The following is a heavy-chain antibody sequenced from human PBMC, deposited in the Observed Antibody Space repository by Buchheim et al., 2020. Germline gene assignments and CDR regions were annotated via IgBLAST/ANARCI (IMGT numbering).Heavy chain of an antibody. D-gene: IGHD2/OR15-2a*01. CDR1: GFTFRNYW. J-gene: IGHJ5*02. CDR3: AKHSIP. CDR2: INEDGTEK. Sequence: EVYLVESGGGLVQPGGSLRLSCAASGFTFRNYWMNWVRQAPGKGLEWVANINEDGTEKYYVDSVKGRFTISRDNAISSVYLKMSSLRVEDTAVYYCAKHSIPWGQGT. V-gene: IGHV3-7*01.